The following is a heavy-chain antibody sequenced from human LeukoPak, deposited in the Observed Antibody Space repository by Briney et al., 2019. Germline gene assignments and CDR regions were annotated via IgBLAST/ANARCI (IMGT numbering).Heavy chain of an antibody. CDR3: VKVGVSTYDH. Sequence: GGSLRLSCSVSGLTFSSSDMHWVRQAPGEALEYVSAITFNGRDTYYADSVNGRFTISRDNSKDTLYLQMSNLRPEDTAIYYCVKVGVSTYDHWGQGTLVTVSS. D-gene: IGHD5/OR15-5a*01. J-gene: IGHJ4*02. CDR2: ITFNGRDT. CDR1: GLTFSSSD. V-gene: IGHV3-64D*06.